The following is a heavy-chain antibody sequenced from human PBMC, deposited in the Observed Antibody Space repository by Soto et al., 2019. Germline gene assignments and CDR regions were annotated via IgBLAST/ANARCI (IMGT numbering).Heavy chain of an antibody. D-gene: IGHD1-26*01. CDR2: INPNSGGT. V-gene: IGHV1-2*02. CDR3: ARGETAEEYYGMDV. Sequence: ASVKVSCKDSGYTFTGYYMHWVRQAPGQGLEWMGWINPNSGGTNYAQKFQGRVTMTRDTSISTAYMELSRLRSDDTAVYYCARGETAEEYYGMDVWGQGTTVTV. CDR1: GYTFTGYY. J-gene: IGHJ6*02.